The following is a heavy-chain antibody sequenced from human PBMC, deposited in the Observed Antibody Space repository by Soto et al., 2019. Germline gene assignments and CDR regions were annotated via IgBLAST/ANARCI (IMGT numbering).Heavy chain of an antibody. D-gene: IGHD7-27*01. J-gene: IGHJ4*02. CDR1: GDSISTDY. Sequence: SETLSLTCTVSGDSISTDYWSWIRQSPGKGLEWIGFIYYGGSTNYNPSLKSRVTISVDTPKDQFSLKLSSVTAADTAVYYCAKNWNWGSLVHWGQGTLVTVPQ. CDR3: AKNWNWGSLVH. CDR2: IYYGGST. V-gene: IGHV4-59*08.